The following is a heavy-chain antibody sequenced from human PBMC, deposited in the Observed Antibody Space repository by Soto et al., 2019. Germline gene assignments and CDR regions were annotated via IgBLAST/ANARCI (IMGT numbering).Heavy chain of an antibody. V-gene: IGHV3-30*18. CDR1: GFTFSSYG. J-gene: IGHJ4*02. CDR3: AKPLGELMVYAYYFDY. D-gene: IGHD2-8*01. Sequence: SLRLSCAASGFTFSSYGMHWVRQAPGKGLEWVAVISYDGSNKYYADSVKGRFTISRDDSKNTLYLQMNSLRAEDTAVYYCAKPLGELMVYAYYFDYWGQGTLVTVS. CDR2: ISYDGSNK.